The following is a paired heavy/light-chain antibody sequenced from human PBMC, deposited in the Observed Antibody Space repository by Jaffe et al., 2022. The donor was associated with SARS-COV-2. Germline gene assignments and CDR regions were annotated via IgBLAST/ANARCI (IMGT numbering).Heavy chain of an antibody. CDR3: SGATGEGAMRRLMDV. D-gene: IGHD2-2*01. Sequence: EVQLVESGGGLVQPGGSLRLSCAASGFTVSSNYMSWVRQAPGKGLEWVSVIFSGGSIYHADSVKGRFTISRDNSKNTLYFQMNSLRPEDTAVYYCSGATGEGAMRRLMDVWGQGTTVTVSS. J-gene: IGHJ6*02. CDR1: GFTVSSNY. V-gene: IGHV3-66*02. CDR2: IFSGGSI.
Light chain of an antibody. CDR1: QTVTSSY. CDR2: GAS. CDR3: QQYGTSPPWT. V-gene: IGKV3-20*01. J-gene: IGKJ1*01. Sequence: EIVLTQSPGTLSLSPGERATLSCRASQTVTSSYLAWYQQKPGQAPRLLIYGASSRATGIPDRFSGSGSGTDFTLTISRLEPEDFAVYYCQQYGTSPPWTFGQGTKVEIK.